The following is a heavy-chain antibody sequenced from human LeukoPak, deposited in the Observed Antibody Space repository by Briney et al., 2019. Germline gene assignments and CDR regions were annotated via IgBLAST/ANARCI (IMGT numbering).Heavy chain of an antibody. J-gene: IGHJ4*02. Sequence: SETLSRTCTVSGGSISSYYWSWIRQPAGKGLEWIGRIYTSGSTNYNPSLKSRVTMSVDTSKNQFSLKLSSVTAADTAVYYCARNPTYYDCSGYYYFDYWGQGTLVPVSS. CDR2: IYTSGST. CDR1: GGSISSYY. D-gene: IGHD3-22*01. CDR3: ARNPTYYDCSGYYYFDY. V-gene: IGHV4-4*07.